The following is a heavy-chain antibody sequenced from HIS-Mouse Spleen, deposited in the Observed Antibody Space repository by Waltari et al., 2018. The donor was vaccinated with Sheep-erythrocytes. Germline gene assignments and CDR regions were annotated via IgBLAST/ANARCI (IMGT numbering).Heavy chain of an antibody. D-gene: IGHD3-9*01. V-gene: IGHV3-33*01. Sequence: SCAASGFTFSSYGMHWVRQAPGKGLEWVAVIWYDGSNKYYADSVKGRFTISRDNSKNTLYLQRNSLRAEDTAVYYCARDRHLYDILTGYYPNWFDPWGQGTLVTVSS. CDR3: ARDRHLYDILTGYYPNWFDP. CDR2: IWYDGSNK. J-gene: IGHJ5*02. CDR1: GFTFSSYG.